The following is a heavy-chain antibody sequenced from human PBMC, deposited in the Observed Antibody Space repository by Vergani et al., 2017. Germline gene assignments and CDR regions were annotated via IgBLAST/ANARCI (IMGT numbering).Heavy chain of an antibody. Sequence: QVQLVESGGGVVQPGRSLRLSCAASGFTFNQYGMHWVRQAPGQGLEWMGWINPNSGGTNYAQKFQGRVTMTRDTSISTAYMELSNLRSDDTAVYYCARVGTSSNRDYFDYWGQGTLVTVSS. D-gene: IGHD2-2*01. CDR3: ARVGTSSNRDYFDY. V-gene: IGHV1-2*02. J-gene: IGHJ4*02. CDR2: INPNSGGT. CDR1: GFTFNQYG.